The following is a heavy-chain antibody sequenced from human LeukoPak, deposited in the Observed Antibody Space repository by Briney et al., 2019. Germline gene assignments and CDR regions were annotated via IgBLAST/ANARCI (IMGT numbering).Heavy chain of an antibody. CDR1: GYTFTSYY. Sequence: GASVKVSCKASGYTFTSYYIHWVRQAPGQGLEWMGIINPRGVSTSYAQRFQGRVTMTGDTSTSTVYMELSSLRSEDTAVYYCARWYSSGWYSVYFDYWGQGTLVTVSS. CDR3: ARWYSSGWYSVYFDY. CDR2: INPRGVST. V-gene: IGHV1-46*01. D-gene: IGHD6-19*01. J-gene: IGHJ4*02.